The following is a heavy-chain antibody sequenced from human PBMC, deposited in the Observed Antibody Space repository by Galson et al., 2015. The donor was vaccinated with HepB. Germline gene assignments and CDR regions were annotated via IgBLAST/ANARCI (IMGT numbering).Heavy chain of an antibody. Sequence: SVKVSCKASGYTFTGYYMHWVRQAPGQGLEWMGWIDPNSGGTNYAQKFQGRVTMTRDTSISTAYMELSRLRSDDTAVYYCARDQGRQWNWYFDLWGRGTLVTVSS. CDR1: GYTFTGYY. J-gene: IGHJ2*01. CDR3: ARDQGRQWNWYFDL. D-gene: IGHD6-19*01. CDR2: IDPNSGGT. V-gene: IGHV1-2*02.